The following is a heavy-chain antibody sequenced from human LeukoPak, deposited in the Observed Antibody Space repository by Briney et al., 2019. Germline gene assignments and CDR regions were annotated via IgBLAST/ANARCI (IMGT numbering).Heavy chain of an antibody. J-gene: IGHJ6*03. Sequence: ASVKVSCKASGYTFTSYYMHWVRQAPGQGLEWMGIINPTTRSTSYAQKFQGRVTMTRDTSTSTVYMELSSLRSEDTAVYYCARDSITIFGVVIPYYYYYYMDVWGKGTTVTVSS. D-gene: IGHD3-3*01. CDR1: GYTFTSYY. V-gene: IGHV1-46*01. CDR3: ARDSITIFGVVIPYYYYYYMDV. CDR2: INPTTRST.